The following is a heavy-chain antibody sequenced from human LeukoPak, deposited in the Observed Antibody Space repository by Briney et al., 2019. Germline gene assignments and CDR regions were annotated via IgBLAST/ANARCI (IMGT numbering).Heavy chain of an antibody. J-gene: IGHJ5*02. CDR2: INPNSGGT. D-gene: IGHD3-10*01. Sequence: ASVKVSCKASGYTFTGHYIYWVRQAPGQGLEWTGWINPNSGGTNYAQKFQGRVTMTRDTSISTAYMELSRLRSDDTAVYYCARAARTMVRGAIHWFDPWGQGTLVTVSS. CDR3: ARAARTMVRGAIHWFDP. CDR1: GYTFTGHY. V-gene: IGHV1-2*02.